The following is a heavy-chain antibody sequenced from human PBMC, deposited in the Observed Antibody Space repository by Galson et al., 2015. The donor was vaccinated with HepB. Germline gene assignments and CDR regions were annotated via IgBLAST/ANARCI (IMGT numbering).Heavy chain of an antibody. CDR3: ARAGTSLDMDFDY. CDR1: GGTFSSYA. J-gene: IGHJ4*02. CDR2: IIPIFGTA. D-gene: IGHD2-2*01. Sequence: SVKVSCKASGGTFSSYAISWVRQAPGQGLEWMGGIIPIFGTANYAQKFQGRVTITADESTSTAYMELSSLRSEDTAVYYCARAGTSLDMDFDYWGQGTLVTVSS. V-gene: IGHV1-69*13.